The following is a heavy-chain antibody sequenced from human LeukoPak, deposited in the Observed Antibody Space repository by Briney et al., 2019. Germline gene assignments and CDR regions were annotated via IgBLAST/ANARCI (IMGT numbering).Heavy chain of an antibody. J-gene: IGHJ4*02. CDR3: HRGIAAAGTNY. CDR1: GFTFSSYA. CDR2: ISGSGVST. Sequence: PGGSLRLSCAASGFTFSSYAMSWVRQAPGKGLEWVSAISGSGVSTYYADSVKGRFTISRDNSKNTLYLQMNSLRAEDTAVYYCHRGIAAAGTNYWGQGTPVTVSS. D-gene: IGHD6-13*01. V-gene: IGHV3-23*01.